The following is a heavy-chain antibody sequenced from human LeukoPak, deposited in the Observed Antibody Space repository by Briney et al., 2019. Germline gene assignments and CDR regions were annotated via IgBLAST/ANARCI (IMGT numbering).Heavy chain of an antibody. J-gene: IGHJ5*02. Sequence: GASVKVSCKASGGTFSSYAISWVRQAPGQGLEWMGRIIPILGIANYAQKFQGRVTITADKSTSTAYMELSSLRSEDTAVYYCARALGAGSIAARFPLDPWGQGTLVTVSS. D-gene: IGHD6-6*01. CDR1: GGTFSSYA. CDR3: ARALGAGSIAARFPLDP. V-gene: IGHV1-69*04. CDR2: IIPILGIA.